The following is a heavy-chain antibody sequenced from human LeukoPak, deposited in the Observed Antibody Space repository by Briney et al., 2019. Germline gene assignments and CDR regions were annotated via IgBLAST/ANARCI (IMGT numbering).Heavy chain of an antibody. CDR1: GFTLSSYD. Sequence: GVSLRLSCVASGFTLSSYDMHWVRQTTGESLEWVSIIYKTGETYYPDSVKGRFTISREGAENSLYLQMNSLRAGDTAVYYCAREMSGSNDAFDVWGQGTMVTVS. D-gene: IGHD3-10*01. V-gene: IGHV3-13*01. J-gene: IGHJ3*01. CDR3: AREMSGSNDAFDV. CDR2: IYKTGET.